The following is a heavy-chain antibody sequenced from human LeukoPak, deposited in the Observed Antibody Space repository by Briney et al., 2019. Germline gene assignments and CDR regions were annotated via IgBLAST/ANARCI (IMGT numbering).Heavy chain of an antibody. CDR2: ISPNSGGT. Sequence: ASVKVSCKASGYTFTGYYMHWVRQAPGQGLEWMGWISPNSGGTNYAQKFQGRVTMTRDTSISTAYMELSRLRSDDTAVYYCARGPLIRMGGGGYYYFDYWGQGTLVTVSS. V-gene: IGHV1-2*02. CDR1: GYTFTGYY. J-gene: IGHJ4*02. CDR3: ARGPLIRMGGGGYYYFDY. D-gene: IGHD5-24*01.